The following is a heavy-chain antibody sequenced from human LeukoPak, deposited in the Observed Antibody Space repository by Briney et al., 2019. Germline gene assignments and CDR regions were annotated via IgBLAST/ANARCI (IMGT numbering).Heavy chain of an antibody. CDR1: GYTFTGYY. Sequence: ASVKVSCKASGYTFTGYYMHWVRQAPGQGLEWMGWMNPNSGNTGYAQKFQGRVTMTRNTSISTAYMELSSLRSEDTAVYYCARSAEHCNDGVCFTDYYMDVWGKGTTVTVSS. J-gene: IGHJ6*03. CDR2: MNPNSGNT. D-gene: IGHD2-8*02. CDR3: ARSAEHCNDGVCFTDYYMDV. V-gene: IGHV1-8*02.